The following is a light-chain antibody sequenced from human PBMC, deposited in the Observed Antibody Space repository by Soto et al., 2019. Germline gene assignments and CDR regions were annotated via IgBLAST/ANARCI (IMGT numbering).Light chain of an antibody. CDR1: QSILNY. J-gene: IGKJ4*01. Sequence: IQMAHSPSSLCASLGDMVTITGRAGQSILNYLSWYQLKPGKAPRLLMYGAASLQSGVPSRFSGSGFGTDFTLTISSLQAEDFASYYCQQLRSYPSTFGGGTKVDIK. V-gene: IGKV1-17*01. CDR2: GAA. CDR3: QQLRSYPST.